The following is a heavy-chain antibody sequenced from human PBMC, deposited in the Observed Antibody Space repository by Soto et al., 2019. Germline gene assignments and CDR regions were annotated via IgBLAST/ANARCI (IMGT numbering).Heavy chain of an antibody. CDR2: IYSGGNT. CDR3: ARVPSGDFWSGYLGYFDS. Sequence: EVHLVESGGGLVQPGGSLRLSCAAAKFTVSSNFMAWVRQAPGKGLEWVSAIYSGGNTYYADSVKGRFTISRDISKNTLNLQMNTLRVEDTAVYYCARVPSGDFWSGYLGYFDSWGQGTLVTVSS. D-gene: IGHD3-3*01. V-gene: IGHV3-66*01. J-gene: IGHJ4*02. CDR1: KFTVSSNF.